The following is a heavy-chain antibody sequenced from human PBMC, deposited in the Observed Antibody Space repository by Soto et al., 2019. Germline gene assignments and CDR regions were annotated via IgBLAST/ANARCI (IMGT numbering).Heavy chain of an antibody. Sequence: QVQLVESGGGVVQPGRSLRLSCAASGFTFSSYAMHWVRQAPGKGLEWVAVISYDGSNKYYADSVKGQFTISRDNSKNTLYLPMNSLRAEDTAVYYCARSPFSYYFDYWGQGTLVTVSS. CDR1: GFTFSSYA. J-gene: IGHJ4*02. V-gene: IGHV3-30-3*01. CDR3: ARSPFSYYFDY. D-gene: IGHD6-6*01. CDR2: ISYDGSNK.